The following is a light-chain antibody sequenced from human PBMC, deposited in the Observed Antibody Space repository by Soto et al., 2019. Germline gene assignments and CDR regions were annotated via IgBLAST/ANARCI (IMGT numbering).Light chain of an antibody. J-gene: IGKJ1*01. CDR3: QQSYSTPPDLVA. Sequence: DIQMTQSPSSLSASVGDRVTITCRASQSISSYLNWYQQKPGKAPKLLIYAASSLQSGVPSRFSGSGSGTDFTLTISSLQPEDFATYYCQQSYSTPPDLVALGQGTKVGIK. CDR1: QSISSY. V-gene: IGKV1-39*01. CDR2: AAS.